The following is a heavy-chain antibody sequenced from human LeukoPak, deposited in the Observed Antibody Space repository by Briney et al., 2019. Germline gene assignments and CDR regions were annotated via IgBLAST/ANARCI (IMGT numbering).Heavy chain of an antibody. D-gene: IGHD1-14*01. V-gene: IGHV3-30*02. Sequence: PGGSLRLSCAASGFTFSSDGMHWVRQAPGKGLEWVAFIRYDGSNKYYADSVKGRFTISRDNSKNTLYLQMNSLRAEDTAVYSCAKDSRKNPYYYGMDVWGQGTTVTVSS. CDR1: GFTFSSDG. CDR2: IRYDGSNK. CDR3: AKDSRKNPYYYGMDV. J-gene: IGHJ6*02.